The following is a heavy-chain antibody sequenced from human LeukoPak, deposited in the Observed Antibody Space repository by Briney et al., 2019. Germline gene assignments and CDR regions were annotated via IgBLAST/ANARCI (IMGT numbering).Heavy chain of an antibody. Sequence: GRSLRLSCAASGFTFSSYGMHWVRQTPDKGLEWMAVIYSDGNKIYYADSMKGRFTISRDNSKNTLYLQMNSLRAEDTAVYYCASKRHVSGSGAFDIWGQGTMVTVST. CDR3: ASKRHVSGSGAFDI. J-gene: IGHJ3*02. D-gene: IGHD3-10*01. CDR1: GFTFSSYG. CDR2: IYSDGNKI. V-gene: IGHV3-33*01.